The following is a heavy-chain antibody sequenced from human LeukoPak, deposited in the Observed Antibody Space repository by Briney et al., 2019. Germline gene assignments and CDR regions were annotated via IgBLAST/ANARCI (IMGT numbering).Heavy chain of an antibody. Sequence: GGSLRLSCAASGFTFSSYAMSWVRQAPGKGLEWVSAISGSGGSTYYADSVKGRFTISRDNSKNTLYLQMNSLRAEDTAVYYCAKRTGNGDYVDPIDYWGQGTLVTVSS. CDR3: AKRTGNGDYVDPIDY. D-gene: IGHD4-17*01. V-gene: IGHV3-23*01. J-gene: IGHJ4*02. CDR2: ISGSGGST. CDR1: GFTFSSYA.